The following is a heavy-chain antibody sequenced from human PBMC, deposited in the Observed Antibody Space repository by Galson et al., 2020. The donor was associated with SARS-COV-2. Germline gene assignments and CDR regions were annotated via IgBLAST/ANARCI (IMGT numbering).Heavy chain of an antibody. V-gene: IGHV3-48*03. D-gene: IGHD1-26*01. CDR3: AREDGSVPPGNFDY. Sequence: GESLKISCAASGFTFSSYEMNWVRQAPGKGLEWVSYISSSGSTIYYADSLKGRFTISRDNAKNSLYLQMNSLRAEDTAVYYCAREDGSVPPGNFDYWGQGTLVTVSS. CDR2: ISSSGSTI. CDR1: GFTFSSYE. J-gene: IGHJ4*02.